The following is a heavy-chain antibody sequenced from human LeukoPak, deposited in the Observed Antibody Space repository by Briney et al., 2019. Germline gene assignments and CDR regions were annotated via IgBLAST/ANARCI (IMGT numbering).Heavy chain of an antibody. V-gene: IGHV3-7*01. CDR1: GFTFSSYW. Sequence: GGSLRLSCAASGFTFSSYWMSWVRQAPGKGLEWVANIKQDGSEKYYVDSVKGRFTISRDNAKNSLYLQMSSLRAEDTAVYYCARGYSGYDWLFDYWGQGTLVTVSS. CDR2: IKQDGSEK. J-gene: IGHJ4*02. D-gene: IGHD5-12*01. CDR3: ARGYSGYDWLFDY.